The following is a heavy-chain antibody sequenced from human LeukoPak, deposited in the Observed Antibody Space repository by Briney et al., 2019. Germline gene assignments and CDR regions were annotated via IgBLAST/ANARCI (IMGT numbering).Heavy chain of an antibody. CDR2: IYYSGST. CDR3: ARDSIAARPNWFDP. CDR1: GGSISSYY. D-gene: IGHD6-6*01. J-gene: IGHJ5*02. Sequence: SETLSLTCTVSGGSISSYYWSWIRQPPGKGLEWIGYIYYSGSTNYNPSLKSRVTISVDTSKNQFSLKLSSVTAADTAVYYCARDSIAARPNWFDPWGQGTLVTVSS. V-gene: IGHV4-59*12.